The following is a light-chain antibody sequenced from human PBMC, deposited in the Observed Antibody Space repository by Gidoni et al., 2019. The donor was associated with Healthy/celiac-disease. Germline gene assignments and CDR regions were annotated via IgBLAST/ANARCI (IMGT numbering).Light chain of an antibody. J-gene: IGLJ3*02. CDR1: SRDVGGYNY. V-gene: IGLV2-11*01. CDR2: DVS. Sequence: SALTHPLSVSWSPGQSVTISCTGTSRDVGGYNYVSWYQQHPGKAPKLMIYDVSKRPSGVPDRFSGSKSGNTASLTISGLQAEDEADYYCCSYAGSYTWVFGGGTKLTVL. CDR3: CSYAGSYTWV.